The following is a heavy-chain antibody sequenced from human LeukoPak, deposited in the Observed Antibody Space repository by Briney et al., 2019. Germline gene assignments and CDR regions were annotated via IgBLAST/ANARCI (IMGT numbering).Heavy chain of an antibody. CDR1: GFTFSSYG. Sequence: GGSLRLSCAASGFTFSSYGMHWVRQAPSKGLEWVAFIRYDGSDKYYADSVKGRFTISRDNSKNTLYLQMNSLRAEDTAVYYCAKVGHYSSSWDFDYWGQGTLVTVSS. J-gene: IGHJ4*02. D-gene: IGHD6-13*01. V-gene: IGHV3-30*02. CDR3: AKVGHYSSSWDFDY. CDR2: IRYDGSDK.